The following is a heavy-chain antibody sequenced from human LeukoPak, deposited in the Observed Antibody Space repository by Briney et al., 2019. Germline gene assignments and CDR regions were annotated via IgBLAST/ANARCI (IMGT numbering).Heavy chain of an antibody. CDR1: GFTFSSYA. CDR2: ISYDGSNK. D-gene: IGHD2-2*01. CDR3: ARDEVVPAAYKYYFDY. V-gene: IGHV3-30-3*01. Sequence: GGSLRLSCAASGFTFSSYAMHWVRQAPGKGLEWVAVISYDGSNKYYADSVKGRFTISRDNFKNTLYLQMNSLRAEDTAVYYCARDEVVPAAYKYYFDYWGQGTLVTVSS. J-gene: IGHJ4*02.